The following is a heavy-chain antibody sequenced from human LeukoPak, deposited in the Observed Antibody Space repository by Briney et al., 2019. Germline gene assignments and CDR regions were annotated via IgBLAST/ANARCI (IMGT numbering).Heavy chain of an antibody. Sequence: GGSLRLSCAASGFTFSSYAMHWVRQAPGKGLEWVAVISYDGSNKYYADSVKGRFTISRDNSKNTLYLQMNSLRAEDTAVYYCARVEYSYGIYWCFDLWGRGTLVTVSS. J-gene: IGHJ2*01. CDR1: GFTFSSYA. CDR2: ISYDGSNK. V-gene: IGHV3-30*04. CDR3: ARVEYSYGIYWCFDL. D-gene: IGHD5-18*01.